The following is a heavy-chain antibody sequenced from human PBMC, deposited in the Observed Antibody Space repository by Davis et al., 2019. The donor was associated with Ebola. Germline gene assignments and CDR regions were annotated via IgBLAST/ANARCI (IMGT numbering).Heavy chain of an antibody. V-gene: IGHV4-39*07. Sequence: MPSETLSLTCTVSGGSIISSSSYWGWIRQPPRKGLEWIGSIYYSGITYYNPSLKSRVTISVDTSKNQFSLKLSSVTAADTAVYYCARGLTYYYDSSGYYWGQGTLVTVSS. D-gene: IGHD3-22*01. J-gene: IGHJ4*02. CDR2: IYYSGIT. CDR3: ARGLTYYYDSSGYY. CDR1: GGSIISSSSY.